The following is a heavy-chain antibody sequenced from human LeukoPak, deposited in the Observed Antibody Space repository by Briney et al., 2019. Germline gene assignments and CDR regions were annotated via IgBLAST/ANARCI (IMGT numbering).Heavy chain of an antibody. D-gene: IGHD6-19*01. CDR2: IYTSGST. J-gene: IGHJ4*02. Sequence: SETLSLTCTVSGGSISSGSYYWSWIRQPAGKGLEWIGRIYTSGSTNYNPSLRSRVTMSVDTSKNQFSLKLSSVTAADTAVYYCARARGWIYYFDYWGQGTLVTVSS. V-gene: IGHV4-61*02. CDR3: ARARGWIYYFDY. CDR1: GGSISSGSYY.